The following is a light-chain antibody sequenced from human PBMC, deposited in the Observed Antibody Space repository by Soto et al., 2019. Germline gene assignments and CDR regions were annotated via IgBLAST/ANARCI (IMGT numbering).Light chain of an antibody. Sequence: DIVLTQSPGTLSLSPGERATLSCRASQRVSSGYLAWYQQKPGQTPRLLIYGASGRATGIPDRFSGSGSGTDFTLTISRLEPEDFAVYYCQQYHTPPVTFGQGTKVDIK. V-gene: IGKV3-20*01. CDR1: QRVSSGY. CDR2: GAS. CDR3: QQYHTPPVT. J-gene: IGKJ1*01.